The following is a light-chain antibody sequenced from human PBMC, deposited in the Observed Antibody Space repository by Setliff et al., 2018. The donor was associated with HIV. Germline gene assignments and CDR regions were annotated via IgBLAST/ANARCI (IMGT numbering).Light chain of an antibody. CDR2: DVS. CDR3: SSYTSSSTLGVV. Sequence: QSVLTQPASVSGSPGQSITISCTGTSNDIGGYKYVSWYQQHPGNAPKLLIYDVSNRPSGVSNRFSGSKSGNTASLTISGLQAEDEADYYCSSYTSSSTLGVVFGGGTKVTVL. J-gene: IGLJ2*01. CDR1: SNDIGGYKY. V-gene: IGLV2-14*03.